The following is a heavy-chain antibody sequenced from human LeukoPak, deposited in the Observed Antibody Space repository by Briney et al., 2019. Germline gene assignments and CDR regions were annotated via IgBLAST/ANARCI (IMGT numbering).Heavy chain of an antibody. D-gene: IGHD3-10*02. Sequence: PSETLSLTCAVYGGSFSGYYWSWIRQPPGKGLERIGEINHSGSTNYNPSLKSRVTISVDTSKNQFSLKLSSVTAADTAVYYCASLPVRGPSDYWGQGTLVTVSS. CDR2: INHSGST. CDR1: GGSFSGYY. CDR3: ASLPVRGPSDY. J-gene: IGHJ4*02. V-gene: IGHV4-34*01.